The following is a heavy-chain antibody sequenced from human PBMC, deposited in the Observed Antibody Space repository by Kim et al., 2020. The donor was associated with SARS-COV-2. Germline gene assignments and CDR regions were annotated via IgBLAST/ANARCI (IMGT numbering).Heavy chain of an antibody. CDR1: GGSISSSSYY. CDR2: IYYSGST. Sequence: SETLSLTCTVSGGSISSSSYYWGWIRQPPGKGLEWIGSIYYSGSTYYNPSLKSRVTISVDTSKNQFSLKLSSVTAADTAVYYCARHERGIVVVVAGSFDPWGQGTLVTVSS. CDR3: ARHERGIVVVVAGSFDP. D-gene: IGHD2-15*01. J-gene: IGHJ5*02. V-gene: IGHV4-39*01.